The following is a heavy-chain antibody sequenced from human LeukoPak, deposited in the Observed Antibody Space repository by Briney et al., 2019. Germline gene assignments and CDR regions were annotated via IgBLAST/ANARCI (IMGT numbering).Heavy chain of an antibody. CDR1: GFTFSNYW. V-gene: IGHV3-74*01. J-gene: IGHJ4*02. D-gene: IGHD3-16*01. Sequence: GGSLRLSCVASGFTFSNYWMHWVRQAPWKGLMWVARTSYDGGSADHADSVKGRFTISRDNAKNTLYLKMNSLRVEDTGVYYCARRRTIGDYDYWGQGTLVTVSS. CDR2: TSYDGGSA. CDR3: ARRRTIGDYDY.